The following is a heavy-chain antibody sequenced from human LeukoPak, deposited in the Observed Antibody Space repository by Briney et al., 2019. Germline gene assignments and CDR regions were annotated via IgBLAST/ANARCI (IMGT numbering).Heavy chain of an antibody. J-gene: IGHJ4*02. CDR3: ARGGTRYYFDY. CDR1: GFTFSSYA. Sequence: PGRSLRLSCAASGFTFSSYAMHWVRQAPGKGLEWVAVISYDGSNKYYADSVKGRFTISRDNSKNTLYLQMNSLRAGDTAVYYCARGGTRYYFDYWGQGTLVTVSS. V-gene: IGHV3-30-3*01. CDR2: ISYDGSNK. D-gene: IGHD3-16*01.